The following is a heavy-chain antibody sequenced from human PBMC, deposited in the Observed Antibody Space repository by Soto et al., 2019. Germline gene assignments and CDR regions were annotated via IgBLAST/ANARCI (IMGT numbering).Heavy chain of an antibody. V-gene: IGHV1-3*01. Sequence: QVQLIQSGAEVKKPGASVKVSCKASGYSFTSYAMHWVRQAPGQRLEWMGWINAGNGNTKYSQKLQARFTITRDTSATTAYRGRGTLRPEATAICAWAGASVGATPMAYWGQGTLVPV. CDR3: AGASVGATPMAY. J-gene: IGHJ4*02. CDR2: INAGNGNT. D-gene: IGHD1-26*01. CDR1: GYSFTSYA.